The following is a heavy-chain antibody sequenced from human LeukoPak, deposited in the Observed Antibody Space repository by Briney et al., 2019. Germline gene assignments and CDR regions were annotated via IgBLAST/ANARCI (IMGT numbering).Heavy chain of an antibody. V-gene: IGHV1-69*13. CDR3: ARDRYSSSYENYYFEY. Sequence: SVKVSCKASGGTFSSYAISWVRQAPGQGLEWMGGIIPIFGTANYAQKFQGRVTITADESTSTAYMELSSLRSEDTAVYYCARDRYSSSYENYYFEYWGQGTLVTVSS. CDR1: GGTFSSYA. D-gene: IGHD6-6*01. J-gene: IGHJ4*02. CDR2: IIPIFGTA.